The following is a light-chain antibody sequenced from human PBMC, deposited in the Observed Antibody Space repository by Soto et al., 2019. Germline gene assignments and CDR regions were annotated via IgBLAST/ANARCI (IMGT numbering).Light chain of an antibody. CDR2: DAF. J-gene: IGKJ2*01. Sequence: EIVLTQSPVTLSLFPGAIATLSCRASQSVSNYLAWYQQKPGQAPRLLIYDAFKRATGIPDRFSGSGSGTDFTLTISSLEPEDVAIYFCQQRSNWPLYTFGQGTKLEIK. CDR1: QSVSNY. CDR3: QQRSNWPLYT. V-gene: IGKV3-11*01.